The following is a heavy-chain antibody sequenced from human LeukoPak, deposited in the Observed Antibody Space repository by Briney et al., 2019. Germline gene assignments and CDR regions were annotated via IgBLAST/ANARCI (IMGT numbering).Heavy chain of an antibody. V-gene: IGHV1-8*01. D-gene: IGHD2-2*01. Sequence: ASVKVSCKASGYTFTSYDINWVRQATGQGLEWMGWMNPNSGNTGYAQKFQGRVTMTRNTSISTAYMELSSLRAEDTAVYYCAKDRCSSTSCLIDYWGQGTLVTVSS. CDR1: GYTFTSYD. CDR3: AKDRCSSTSCLIDY. J-gene: IGHJ4*02. CDR2: MNPNSGNT.